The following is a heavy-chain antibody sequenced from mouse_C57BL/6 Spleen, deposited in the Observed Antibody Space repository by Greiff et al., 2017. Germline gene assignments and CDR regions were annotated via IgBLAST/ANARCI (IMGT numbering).Heavy chain of an antibody. CDR3: ARSTMITTGDYYAMDY. J-gene: IGHJ4*01. D-gene: IGHD2-4*01. Sequence: VQLQQPGAELVMPGASVKLSCKASGYTFTSYWLHWVKQRPGQGLEWIGELDPSDSYTNYNQKFKGKSTLTVDKSSSTAYMQLSSLTSEDSAVYYCARSTMITTGDYYAMDYWGQGTSVTVSS. CDR2: LDPSDSYT. CDR1: GYTFTSYW. V-gene: IGHV1-69*01.